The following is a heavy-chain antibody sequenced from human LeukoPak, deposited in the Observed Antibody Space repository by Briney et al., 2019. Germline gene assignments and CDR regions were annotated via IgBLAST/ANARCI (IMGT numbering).Heavy chain of an antibody. J-gene: IGHJ4*02. CDR1: GYTFTSYG. D-gene: IGHD1-26*01. CDR3: VKDPPPRYSGSPPAY. CDR2: ISAYNGNT. Sequence: ASVKVPCKASGYTFTSYGISWVRQAPGQGLEWMGWISAYNGNTNYAQKLQGRVTMTTDTSTSTAYMELRSVRSDDPALYYCVKDPPPRYSGSPPAYWGQGTLVTVSS. V-gene: IGHV1-18*01.